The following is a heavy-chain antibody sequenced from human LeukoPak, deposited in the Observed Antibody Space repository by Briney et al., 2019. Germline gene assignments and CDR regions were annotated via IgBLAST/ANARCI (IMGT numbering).Heavy chain of an antibody. V-gene: IGHV3-21*01. CDR3: ARDNDGYNSVLDY. CDR1: GFTFSSYS. Sequence: GGSLRLSCAASGFTFSSYSMNWVRQAPGKGLEWVSSISSSSSYIYYADSVKGRFTISRDNAKNSLYLQMNSLRAEDTAVYYCARDNDGYNSVLDYWGQGTLVTVSS. CDR2: ISSSSSYI. D-gene: IGHD5-24*01. J-gene: IGHJ4*02.